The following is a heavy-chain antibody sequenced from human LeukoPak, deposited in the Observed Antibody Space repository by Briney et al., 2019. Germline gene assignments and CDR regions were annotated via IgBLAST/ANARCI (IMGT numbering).Heavy chain of an antibody. CDR2: ISSTSNYI. CDR1: GFTFSTYA. J-gene: IGHJ4*02. V-gene: IGHV3-21*01. CDR3: ARDFSPDCSVGSCYSGGFDY. D-gene: IGHD2-15*01. Sequence: PGGSLRLSCAASGFTFSTYAISWVRQAPGKGLEWVSCISSTSNYIFYADSVRGRFTISRDNAKNSLYLQMNSLRAEDTAVYYCARDFSPDCSVGSCYSGGFDYWGQGTLVSVSS.